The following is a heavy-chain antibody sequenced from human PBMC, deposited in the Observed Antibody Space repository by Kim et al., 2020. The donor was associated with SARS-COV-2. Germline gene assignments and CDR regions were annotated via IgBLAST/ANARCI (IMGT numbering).Heavy chain of an antibody. D-gene: IGHD6-19*01. CDR2: ISGNGDRT. CDR3: ANSGSSGWYKFDY. CDR1: GFTFGSYT. V-gene: IGHV3-23*01. Sequence: GGSLRLSCAASGFTFGSYTMNWVRQAPGKGLEWVSSISGNGDRTFYADSVNGRFTIPRDNSKNILYLQMDSLRADDTAFYYCANSGSSGWYKFDYWGQGALVTVSS. J-gene: IGHJ4*02.